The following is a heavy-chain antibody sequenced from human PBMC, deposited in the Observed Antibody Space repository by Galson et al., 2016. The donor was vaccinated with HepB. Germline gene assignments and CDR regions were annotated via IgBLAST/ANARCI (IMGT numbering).Heavy chain of an antibody. CDR1: GGSISTNHS. CDR3: ARGGYCDSGACYNWFDP. CDR2: IYHTGST. V-gene: IGHV4-4*02. Sequence: SETLSLTCGVSGGSISTNHSWTWVRQPPGKGLEWIGEIYHTGSTNYNPSLESRVSISLDKSKNQFSLKLRSVTAADTAVYYCARGGYCDSGACYNWFDPWGQGTLVTVSS. J-gene: IGHJ5*02. D-gene: IGHD5-18*01.